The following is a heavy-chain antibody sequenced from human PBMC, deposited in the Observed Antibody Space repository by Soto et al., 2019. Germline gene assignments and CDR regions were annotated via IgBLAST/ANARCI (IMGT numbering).Heavy chain of an antibody. V-gene: IGHV3-23*01. CDR1: GFTFSSYA. Sequence: PGGSLRLSCAASGFTFSSYAMSWVRQAPGKGLEWVSAISGSGGSTYYADSVKGRFTISRDNSKNTPYLQMNSLRAEDTAVYYCAKVGGDYYDSSGYYWSFSYFDYWGQGTLVTVSS. CDR3: AKVGGDYYDSSGYYWSFSYFDY. CDR2: ISGSGGST. D-gene: IGHD3-22*01. J-gene: IGHJ4*02.